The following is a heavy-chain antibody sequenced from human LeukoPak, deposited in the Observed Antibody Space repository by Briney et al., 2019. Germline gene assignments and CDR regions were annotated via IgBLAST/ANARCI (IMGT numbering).Heavy chain of an antibody. V-gene: IGHV3-66*01. D-gene: IGHD4-17*01. Sequence: TGGSLRLSCAASGFTFSGYAMSWVRQAPGKGLEWVSVIYSGGSTYYADSVKGRFTISRDNSKNTLYLQMNSLRAEDTAVYYCASLSYGDYDFDYWGQGTLVTVSS. CDR2: IYSGGST. J-gene: IGHJ4*02. CDR1: GFTFSGYA. CDR3: ASLSYGDYDFDY.